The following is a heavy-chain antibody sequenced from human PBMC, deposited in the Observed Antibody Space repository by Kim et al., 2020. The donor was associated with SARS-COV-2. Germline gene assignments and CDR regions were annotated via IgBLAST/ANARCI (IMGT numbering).Heavy chain of an antibody. CDR3: ARDRSGYPL. D-gene: IGHD3-3*01. J-gene: IGHJ4*02. CDR1: GGSISSYY. Sequence: SETLSLTCTVSGGSISSYYWSWIRQPPGKGLEWIGYIYYSGSTNYNPSLKSRVTISVDTSKNQFSLKLSSVTAADTAVYYCARDRSGYPLWGQGTLVTVSS. CDR2: IYYSGST. V-gene: IGHV4-59*01.